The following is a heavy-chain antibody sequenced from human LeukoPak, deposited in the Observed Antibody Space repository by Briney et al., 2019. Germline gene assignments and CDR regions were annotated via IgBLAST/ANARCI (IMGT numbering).Heavy chain of an antibody. D-gene: IGHD3-3*01. Sequence: PSETLSLTCTVSGGSIGSYYWSWIRQPPGKGLEWIGYIYYSGSTNYNPSLKSRVTISVDTSKNQFSLKLSSVTAADTAVYYCARARLARFLEWLLDYWGQGTLVTVSS. CDR2: IYYSGST. V-gene: IGHV4-59*01. CDR1: GGSIGSYY. CDR3: ARARLARFLEWLLDY. J-gene: IGHJ4*02.